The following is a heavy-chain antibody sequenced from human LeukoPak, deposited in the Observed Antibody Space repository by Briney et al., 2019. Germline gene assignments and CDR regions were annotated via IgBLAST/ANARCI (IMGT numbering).Heavy chain of an antibody. D-gene: IGHD1-26*01. CDR1: GGSLNSYY. J-gene: IGHJ4*02. CDR2: IYYSGST. CDR3: ASPRDTHSGSFLFDY. Sequence: SETLSLTCTVSGGSLNSYYWSWIRQPPGKGLEWIGYIYYSGSTNYHPSLKSRVTISVDTSKNQFSLKLSSVTAADTAVYYCASPRDTHSGSFLFDYWGQGTLVTVSS. V-gene: IGHV4-59*01.